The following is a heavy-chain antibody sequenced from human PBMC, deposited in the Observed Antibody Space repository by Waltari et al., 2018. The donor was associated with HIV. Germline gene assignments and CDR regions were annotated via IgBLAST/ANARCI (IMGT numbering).Heavy chain of an antibody. J-gene: IGHJ3*02. Sequence: EVQLVESGGGLVNPGVSLSISCAASGFTFSYYTMNWVRQAPGTGLEWAAYITTNSSYIYYADSVKGRFTIARDNAKTSLYLQMNSLRAEDTGVYYCARDKAAPGYSPHAFDIWGQGTMVTVSS. D-gene: IGHD2-15*01. V-gene: IGHV3-21*01. CDR2: ITTNSSYI. CDR3: ARDKAAPGYSPHAFDI. CDR1: GFTFSYYT.